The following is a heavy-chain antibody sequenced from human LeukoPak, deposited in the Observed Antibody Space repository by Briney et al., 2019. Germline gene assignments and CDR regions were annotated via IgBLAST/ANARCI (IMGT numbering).Heavy chain of an antibody. CDR2: INHSGST. CDR3: ARGRSALWFGELGGDY. CDR1: GGSFSGYY. V-gene: IGHV4-34*01. D-gene: IGHD3-10*01. Sequence: KPSETLSLTCAVYGGSFSGYYWSWIRQPPGKGLEWIGEINHSGSTNYNPSLKSRVTISVDTSKNQLSLKLSSVTAADTAVYYCARGRSALWFGELGGDYWGQGTLVTVSS. J-gene: IGHJ4*02.